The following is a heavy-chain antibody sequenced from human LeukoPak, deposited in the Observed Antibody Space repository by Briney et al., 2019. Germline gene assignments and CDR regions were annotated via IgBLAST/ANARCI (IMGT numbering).Heavy chain of an antibody. D-gene: IGHD6-13*01. Sequence: GGSLRLSCAASGFTFSSYGMSWVRQAPGKGLEWVSAISCSGGSTYYADSVKGRFTISRDNSKSTLYLQMNSLRAEDTAVYYCAKREAAAGFDYGGQGTLVTASS. J-gene: IGHJ4*02. CDR1: GFTFSSYG. V-gene: IGHV3-23*01. CDR2: ISCSGGST. CDR3: AKREAAAGFDY.